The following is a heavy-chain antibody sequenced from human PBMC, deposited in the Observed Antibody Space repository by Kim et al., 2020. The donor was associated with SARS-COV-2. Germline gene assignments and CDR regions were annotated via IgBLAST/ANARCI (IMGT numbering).Heavy chain of an antibody. Sequence: SVKVSCKASGGTFSSYAISWVRQAPEQGLEWMGGIIPIFGTANYAQKFQGRVTITADESTSTAYMELSSLRSEDTAVYYCARGYSSGWYRGLDYWGQGTLVTVSS. CDR3: ARGYSSGWYRGLDY. CDR1: GGTFSSYA. J-gene: IGHJ4*02. CDR2: IIPIFGTA. D-gene: IGHD6-19*01. V-gene: IGHV1-69*13.